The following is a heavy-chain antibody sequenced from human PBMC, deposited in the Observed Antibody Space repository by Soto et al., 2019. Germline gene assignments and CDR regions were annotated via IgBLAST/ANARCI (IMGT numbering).Heavy chain of an antibody. CDR2: ISGSGGST. CDR3: AKDRYGDYSFDF. D-gene: IGHD2-21*02. J-gene: IGHJ4*02. CDR1: GFTFSSYS. V-gene: IGHV3-23*01. Sequence: GGSLRLSCAASGFTFSSYSMSWVRQAPGKGLEWVSAISGSGGSTYYADSVKGRFTISRDNSKNTVYLQMNSLRAEDPAVYYCAKDRYGDYSFDFWGQGTLVTVS.